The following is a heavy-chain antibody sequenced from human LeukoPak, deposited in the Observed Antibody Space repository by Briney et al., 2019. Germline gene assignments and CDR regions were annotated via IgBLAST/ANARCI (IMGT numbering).Heavy chain of an antibody. V-gene: IGHV4-59*01. CDR2: IYYSGST. J-gene: IGHJ4*02. CDR3: ARELPSSGWSPYYFDY. Sequence: SETLSLTCTVSGGSISSYYWSWIRQPPGKGLEWFGYIYYSGSTNYNPSLKSRVTISVDTSKNQFSLKLSSVTAADTAVYYCARELPSSGWSPYYFDYWGQGTLVTVSS. CDR1: GGSISSYY. D-gene: IGHD6-19*01.